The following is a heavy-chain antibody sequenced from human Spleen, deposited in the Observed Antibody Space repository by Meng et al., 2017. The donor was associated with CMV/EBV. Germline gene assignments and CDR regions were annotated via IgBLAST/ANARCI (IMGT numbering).Heavy chain of an antibody. CDR1: GSTFSSYG. CDR3: TRGFDSSPAGKLFDY. J-gene: IGHJ4*02. D-gene: IGHD6-13*01. Sequence: GESLKISCAASGSTFSSYGMPWVRQAPGKGLEWVAVIWYDGSNKYYADSVKGRFTISRDNAKNTLYLQMNSLRAEDTAVYYCTRGFDSSPAGKLFDYWGQGTLVTVSS. V-gene: IGHV3-33*08. CDR2: IWYDGSNK.